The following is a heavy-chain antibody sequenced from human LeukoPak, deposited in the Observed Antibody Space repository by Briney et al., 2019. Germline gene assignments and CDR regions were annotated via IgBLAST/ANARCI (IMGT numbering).Heavy chain of an antibody. CDR3: ARRAAAGHLDGFDV. D-gene: IGHD6-13*01. V-gene: IGHV3-48*03. Sequence: GGSLRLSCAASGFTFSSYPMNWVRQAPGRGLEWVSYISGSDNTRSYADSVKGRFTISRDNAKSSLSLQMNSLRAEDTAVYYCARRAAAGHLDGFDVWGQGTLITVSS. J-gene: IGHJ3*01. CDR1: GFTFSSYP. CDR2: ISGSDNTR.